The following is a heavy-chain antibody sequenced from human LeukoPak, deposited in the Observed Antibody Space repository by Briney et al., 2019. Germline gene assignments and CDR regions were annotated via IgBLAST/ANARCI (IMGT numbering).Heavy chain of an antibody. Sequence: SETLSLTCAVYGGSFSGYYWSWIRQPPGKGLEWIGEINHSGSTNYNPSLKSRVTISVDTSKNQFSLKLSSVTAADTAVYYCARKGNLYDILTGYSDAFDIWGQGTMVTVSS. V-gene: IGHV4-34*01. CDR2: INHSGST. CDR1: GGSFSGYY. J-gene: IGHJ3*02. CDR3: ARKGNLYDILTGYSDAFDI. D-gene: IGHD3-9*01.